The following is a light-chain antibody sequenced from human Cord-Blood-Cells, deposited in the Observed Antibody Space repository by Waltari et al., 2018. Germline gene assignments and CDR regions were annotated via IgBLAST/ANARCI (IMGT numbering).Light chain of an antibody. CDR1: SSDVGGYNY. CDR2: DVS. J-gene: IGLJ3*02. CDR3: SSYTSSSTWV. Sequence: QSALTQPASVSGSPGQSITISCTGTSSDVGGYNYVSWYQQHPGKAPKLMIYDVSNRPSGVSKRCSGSKSGNTGYLTISGLQAEDEADYYCSSYTSSSTWVFGGGTKLTV. V-gene: IGLV2-14*01.